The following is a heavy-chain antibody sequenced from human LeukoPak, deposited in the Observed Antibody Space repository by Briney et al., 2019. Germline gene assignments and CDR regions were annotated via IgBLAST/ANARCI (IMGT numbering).Heavy chain of an antibody. Sequence: ASVKVSCKASGYTFTGYYMHWVRQAPGQGLEWMGWINPNSGGTNYAQKFQGRVTMTRDTSISTAYMELSRLRSDDTAVYYCARDRDRTKYYYDSSGLMDYWGQGTLVTVSS. CDR3: ARDRDRTKYYYDSSGLMDY. CDR2: INPNSGGT. V-gene: IGHV1-2*02. J-gene: IGHJ4*02. D-gene: IGHD3-22*01. CDR1: GYTFTGYY.